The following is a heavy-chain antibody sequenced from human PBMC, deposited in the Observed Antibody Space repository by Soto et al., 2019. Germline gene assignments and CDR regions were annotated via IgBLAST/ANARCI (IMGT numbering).Heavy chain of an antibody. D-gene: IGHD3-22*01. CDR2: IIPIFGTA. Sequence: QVQLVQSGAEVKKPGSSVKVSCKASGGTFSSYAISWVRQAPGQGLEWLGGIIPIFGTANYAQKFQGRVTITADESMSTAYMELSSLRSEDTAVYYCARDPYYYDSSGYYYEGGGWFDPWGQGTLVTVSS. J-gene: IGHJ5*02. CDR3: ARDPYYYDSSGYYYEGGGWFDP. V-gene: IGHV1-69*01. CDR1: GGTFSSYA.